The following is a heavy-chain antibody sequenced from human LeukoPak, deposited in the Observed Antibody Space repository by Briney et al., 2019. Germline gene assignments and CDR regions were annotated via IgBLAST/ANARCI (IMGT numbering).Heavy chain of an antibody. V-gene: IGHV4-59*01. CDR3: ARETSQKGAHYMDV. Sequence: SETLSLTCTVSGGSISSYYWSRIRQPPGKGLEWIGYIYYSGSTNYNPSLKSRVTISVDTSKNQFSLKLSSVTAADTAVYYCARETSQKGAHYMDVWGKGTTVTISS. D-gene: IGHD3-16*01. CDR2: IYYSGST. J-gene: IGHJ6*03. CDR1: GGSISSYY.